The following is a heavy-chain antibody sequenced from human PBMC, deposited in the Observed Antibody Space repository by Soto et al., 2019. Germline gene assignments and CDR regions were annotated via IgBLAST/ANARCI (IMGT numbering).Heavy chain of an antibody. CDR1: GFSLSTSGMC. J-gene: IGHJ4*02. Sequence: GPTLVNPTQTLTLTCTFSGFSLSTSGMCVSWIRQPPGKTLDWLAVIDWDDEKFYSTSLKTRLTISKDTSKNQVVLTMTNMDPVDTATYYCARTRAAAGSFFFDYWGQGTLVTVSS. V-gene: IGHV2-70*01. CDR2: IDWDDEK. D-gene: IGHD6-13*01. CDR3: ARTRAAAGSFFFDY.